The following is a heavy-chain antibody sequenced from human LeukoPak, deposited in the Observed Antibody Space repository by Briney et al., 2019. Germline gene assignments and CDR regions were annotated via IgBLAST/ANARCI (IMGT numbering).Heavy chain of an antibody. J-gene: IGHJ4*02. Sequence: GGSLRLSCAASGFTFRHYEMTWVRQAPGKGLGWLSFITSGSGDTTYYADSVKGRFTISRDNDKNSLSLQMNSLRAEDTAIYYCAKLFGSGYHFFHFWGQGTLVTVSS. CDR1: GFTFRHYE. CDR2: ITSGSGDTT. D-gene: IGHD5-12*01. CDR3: AKLFGSGYHFFHF. V-gene: IGHV3-48*03.